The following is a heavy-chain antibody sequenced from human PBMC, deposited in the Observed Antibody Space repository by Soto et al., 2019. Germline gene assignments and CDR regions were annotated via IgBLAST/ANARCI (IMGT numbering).Heavy chain of an antibody. J-gene: IGHJ4*02. CDR1: GGSISNNNYY. CDR2: IYYSGST. Sequence: SDTLSLTCTVSGGSISNNNYYWGWIRQPPGKGLEWIGSIYYSGSTYYNPSLKSRVTISVDRSKNQFSLKLSSVTAADTALYYCARSPLNYWGQGTLVTVSS. V-gene: IGHV4-39*01. CDR3: ARSPLNY.